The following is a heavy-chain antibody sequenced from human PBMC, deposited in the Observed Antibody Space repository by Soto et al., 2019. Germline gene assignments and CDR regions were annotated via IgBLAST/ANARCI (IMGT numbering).Heavy chain of an antibody. CDR2: IIPMFATT. J-gene: IGHJ6*02. D-gene: IGHD6-13*01. CDR3: ARGRGIGFSSTWNIYWYYNMDV. Sequence: ASVKVSCKASGYSFTGYSMHWVRQAPGQGLEWMGWIIPMFATTNYAQKFQGRVTITADDSATTAHMELSSLKSEDTAVYYCARGRGIGFSSTWNIYWYYNMDVWGQGTTVTVSS. V-gene: IGHV1-69*13. CDR1: GYSFTGYS.